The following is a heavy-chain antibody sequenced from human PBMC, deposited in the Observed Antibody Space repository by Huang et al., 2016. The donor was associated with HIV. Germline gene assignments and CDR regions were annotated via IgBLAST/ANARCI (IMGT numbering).Heavy chain of an antibody. CDR1: GGSLSGYY. Sequence: QVHLQQWGAGLLKSAETLSLTCAVYGGSLSGYYCSWLGQTPGQGLEWIGEINHLGSPNYNPSLKSRVSISMDGSKKQFSLKLRSMSDADTAVYFCARDATKNPRGWFDPWGQGTLVTVSS. V-gene: IGHV4-34*02. J-gene: IGHJ5*02. CDR3: ARDATKNPRGWFDP. CDR2: INHLGSP. D-gene: IGHD3-10*01.